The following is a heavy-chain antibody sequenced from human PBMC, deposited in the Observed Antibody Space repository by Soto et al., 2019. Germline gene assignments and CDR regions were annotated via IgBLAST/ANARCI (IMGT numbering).Heavy chain of an antibody. Sequence: GGSLRLSCAASGFTFSSYGMHWVRQAPGKGLEWVAVIWYDGSNKYYADSVKGRFTISRDNSKNTLYLQMNSLRAEDTAVYYCARDVLHHDAFDIWGQGTMVTVSS. CDR2: IWYDGSNK. CDR1: GFTFSSYG. D-gene: IGHD2-8*01. CDR3: ARDVLHHDAFDI. J-gene: IGHJ3*02. V-gene: IGHV3-33*01.